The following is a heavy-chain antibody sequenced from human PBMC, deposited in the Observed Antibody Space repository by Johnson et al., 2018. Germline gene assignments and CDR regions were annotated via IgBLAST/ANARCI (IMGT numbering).Heavy chain of an antibody. Sequence: VQLQQSGGGLVQPGGSLRLSCTASGFTFSSYSINWVRQAPGKGLEWVSCIHATGRTVYYADSVKGRFTVSRDNAENSVQLQMTSLRAEDTAVYYCARDRVDSTPGPFDYWGQGTLVTVSS. CDR2: IHATGRTV. CDR3: ARDRVDSTPGPFDY. D-gene: IGHD4-11*01. J-gene: IGHJ4*02. CDR1: GFTFSSYS. V-gene: IGHV3-48*01.